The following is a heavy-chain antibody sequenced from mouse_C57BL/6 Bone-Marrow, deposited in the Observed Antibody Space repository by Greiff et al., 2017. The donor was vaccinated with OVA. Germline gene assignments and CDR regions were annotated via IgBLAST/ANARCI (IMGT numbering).Heavy chain of an antibody. J-gene: IGHJ4*01. D-gene: IGHD2-13*01. Sequence: EVKLVESEGGLVQPGSSMKLSCTASGFTFSDYYMAWVRQVPEKGLEWVANINYDGSSTYYLDSLKSRFIISRDNAKNILYLQMSSLKSEDTATYYCARDGDYPYYYAMDYWGQGTSVTVSS. CDR3: ARDGDYPYYYAMDY. V-gene: IGHV5-16*01. CDR1: GFTFSDYY. CDR2: INYDGSST.